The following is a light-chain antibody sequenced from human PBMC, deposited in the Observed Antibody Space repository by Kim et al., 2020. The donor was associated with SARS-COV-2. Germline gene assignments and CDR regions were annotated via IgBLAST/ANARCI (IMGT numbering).Light chain of an antibody. Sequence: SSELTQPPSVSVSPGQTASITCSGAKLGDKYACWYQQKPGQSPVLVIYQDSKRPSGIPERFSGSNSGNTATLTISGTQAMDEADYYCQAWDSSTKVFGTGTKVTVL. CDR2: QDS. CDR1: KLGDKY. CDR3: QAWDSSTKV. V-gene: IGLV3-1*01. J-gene: IGLJ1*01.